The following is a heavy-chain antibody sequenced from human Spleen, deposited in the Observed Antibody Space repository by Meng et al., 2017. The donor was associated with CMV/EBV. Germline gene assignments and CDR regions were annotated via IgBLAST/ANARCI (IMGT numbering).Heavy chain of an antibody. D-gene: IGHD2-15*01. CDR3: AKGDCSGGSCYWYYYYGMDV. V-gene: IGHV3-30*02. J-gene: IGHJ6*02. CDR2: IRYDGSNK. Sequence: GESLKISCAASGFTFSSYGMHWVRQAPGKGLEWVAFIRYDGSNKYYADSVKGRFTTSRDNSKNTLYLQMNSLRAEDTAVYYCAKGDCSGGSCYWYYYYGMDVWGQGTTVTVSS. CDR1: GFTFSSYG.